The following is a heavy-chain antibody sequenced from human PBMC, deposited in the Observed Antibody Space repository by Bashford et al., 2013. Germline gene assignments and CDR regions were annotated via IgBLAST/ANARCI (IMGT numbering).Heavy chain of an antibody. D-gene: IGHD1-26*01. CDR3: ARLSLRGSYIDY. V-gene: IGHV4-59*08. J-gene: IGHJ4*02. CDR1: GGSISNYY. CDR2: IYSTGTT. Sequence: SETLSLTCTVSGGSISNYYWSWIRQPPGKGLEWIGYIYSTGTTNYNPSLESRVTISLGTSKKQFSXKLSFVTASDTAVYFCARLSLRGSYIDYWGQGALVTVSS.